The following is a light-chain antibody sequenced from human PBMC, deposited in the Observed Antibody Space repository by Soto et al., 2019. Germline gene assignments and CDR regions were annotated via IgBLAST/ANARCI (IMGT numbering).Light chain of an antibody. Sequence: EIVLTQSPGTLSLSPGERATLSCRASQSVRNSYLAWYQQKPGQAPRLLMSGASSRSTGIPDRFSGNGSGTDFTLTSIRQEPEDFAVYYCQQYGNSPQITFGQGTRLEIK. CDR2: GAS. J-gene: IGKJ5*01. CDR3: QQYGNSPQIT. V-gene: IGKV3-20*01. CDR1: QSVRNSY.